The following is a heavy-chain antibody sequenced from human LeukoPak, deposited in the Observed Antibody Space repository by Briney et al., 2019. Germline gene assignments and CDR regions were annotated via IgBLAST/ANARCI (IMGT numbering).Heavy chain of an antibody. CDR3: AREALWFGERVDVAFDI. J-gene: IGHJ3*02. CDR2: IKQDGSEK. V-gene: IGHV3-7*01. CDR1: GFTFSSYW. Sequence: PGGSLRLSCAASGFTFSSYWMSWVRQAPGKGLEWVANIKQDGSEKYYVDSVKGRFTISRDNAKNSLYLQMNSLRAEDTAVYYCAREALWFGERVDVAFDIWGQGTMVTVSS. D-gene: IGHD3-10*01.